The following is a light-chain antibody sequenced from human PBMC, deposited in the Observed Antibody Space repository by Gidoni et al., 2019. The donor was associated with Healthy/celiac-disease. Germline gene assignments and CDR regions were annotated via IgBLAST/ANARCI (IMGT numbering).Light chain of an antibody. CDR3: QQYGSAPLT. V-gene: IGKV3-20*01. CDR1: QSVSSSD. CDR2: GAS. Sequence: IVLTQSPGTLSLSPGERATLSCRASQSVSSSDLAWYQQNPGQAPRLLIYGASSRATGIPDRFSGSGSGTDFTLTISRLEPEEVAVDYCQQYGSAPLTFGGGTKVEIK. J-gene: IGKJ4*01.